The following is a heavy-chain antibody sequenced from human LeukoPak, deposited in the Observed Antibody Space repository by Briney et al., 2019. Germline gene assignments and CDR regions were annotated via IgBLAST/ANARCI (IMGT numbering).Heavy chain of an antibody. CDR3: SRVTPGYYYYMDV. CDR2: IYYSGST. J-gene: IGHJ6*03. Sequence: SETLSLTCTVSGGSISSYYWSWIRQPPGGGLEWIGYIYYSGSTNYNPSLKSRVTISVDTSKNQFSLKLSSVTAADTAVYYCSRVTPGYYYYMDVWGKGTTVTISS. V-gene: IGHV4-59*01. CDR1: GGSISSYY.